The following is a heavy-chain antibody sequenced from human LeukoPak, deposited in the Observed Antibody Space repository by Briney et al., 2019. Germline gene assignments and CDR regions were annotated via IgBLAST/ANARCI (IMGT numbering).Heavy chain of an antibody. CDR3: ARGDEYYYDSSGYLDV. D-gene: IGHD3-22*01. CDR2: IKQDGSEK. CDR1: GFTFSSYW. Sequence: GGSLRLSCAASGFTFSSYWMSWVRQAPGKGLEWVANIKQDGSEKYYVDSVKGRFTISRDNAKNSLYLQMNSLRAEDTAVYYCARGDEYYYDSSGYLDVWGKGTTVTVSS. V-gene: IGHV3-7*01. J-gene: IGHJ6*04.